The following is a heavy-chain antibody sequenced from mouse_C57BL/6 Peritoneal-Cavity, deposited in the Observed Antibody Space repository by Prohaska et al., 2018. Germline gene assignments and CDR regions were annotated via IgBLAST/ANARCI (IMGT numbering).Heavy chain of an antibody. V-gene: IGHV3-6*01. CDR2: ISYDGSN. J-gene: IGHJ3*01. Sequence: GPGLVKPSQSLSLTCSVTGYSITSGYYWNWIRQFPGNKLEWMGYISYDGSNNYNPSLKNRISITRDTSKNQFFLKLNSVTTEDTATYYCARDSWDEAWFAYWGQGTLVTVSA. D-gene: IGHD4-1*01. CDR1: GYSITSGYY. CDR3: ARDSWDEAWFAY.